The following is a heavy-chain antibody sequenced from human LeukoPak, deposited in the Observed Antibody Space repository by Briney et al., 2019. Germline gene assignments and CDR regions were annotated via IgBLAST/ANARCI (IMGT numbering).Heavy chain of an antibody. D-gene: IGHD2-2*01. Sequence: SGGSLRLSCAASGFTFSSYGMHWARQAPGKGLEWVSGISWNSGSIGYADSVKGRFTISRDNAKNSLYLQMNSLRAEDTALYYCAKDISGSSAPYFDYWGQGTLVTVSS. CDR1: GFTFSSYG. CDR3: AKDISGSSAPYFDY. CDR2: ISWNSGSI. V-gene: IGHV3-9*01. J-gene: IGHJ4*02.